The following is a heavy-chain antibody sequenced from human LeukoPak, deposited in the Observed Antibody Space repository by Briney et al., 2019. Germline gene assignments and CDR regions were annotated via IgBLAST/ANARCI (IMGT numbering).Heavy chain of an antibody. CDR2: INQGGSDK. J-gene: IGHJ4*02. Sequence: QPGGSLRLSCAASGFTFSGHWMSWVRQAPGKELEWVANINQGGSDKYYVDSVKGRFTISRDNANNLLYLQMNSLRGEDTAVYYCTRDRSRAEDDWGQGTLVTVSS. CDR3: TRDRSRAEDD. V-gene: IGHV3-7*01. D-gene: IGHD1-14*01. CDR1: GFTFSGHW.